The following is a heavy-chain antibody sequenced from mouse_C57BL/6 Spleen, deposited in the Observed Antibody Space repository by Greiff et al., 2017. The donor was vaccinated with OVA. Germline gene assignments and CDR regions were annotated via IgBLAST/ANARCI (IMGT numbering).Heavy chain of an antibody. J-gene: IGHJ1*03. V-gene: IGHV5-4*01. CDR2: ISDGGSYT. CDR1: GFTFSSYA. CDR3: AKGYDYDEEAYWYFDV. Sequence: DVHLVESGGGLVKPGGSLKLSCAASGFTFSSYAMSWVRQTPEKRLEWVATISDGGSYTYYPDNVKGRFTISRDNAKNNLYLQMSHLKSEDTAMYYCAKGYDYDEEAYWYFDVWGTGTTVTVSS. D-gene: IGHD2-4*01.